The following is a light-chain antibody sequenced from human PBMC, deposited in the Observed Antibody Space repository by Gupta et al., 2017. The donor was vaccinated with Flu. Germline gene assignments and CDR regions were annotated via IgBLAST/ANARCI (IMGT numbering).Light chain of an antibody. V-gene: IGLV2-14*01. CDR3: SSYTRSTTWV. Sequence: QSALTQPASVSGSPGQSITISCTGTGSDVGGYNYVSWYQQHPGKAPKFMIYEVNNRPSGVSNRFSGSKSGNTASLTISGLQAEDEAVYYCSSYTRSTTWVFGGGTRLTVL. J-gene: IGLJ3*02. CDR1: GSDVGGYNY. CDR2: EVN.